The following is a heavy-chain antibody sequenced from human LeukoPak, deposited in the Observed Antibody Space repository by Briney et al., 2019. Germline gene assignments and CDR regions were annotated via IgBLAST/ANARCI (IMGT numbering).Heavy chain of an antibody. V-gene: IGHV4-34*01. Sequence: PSETLSLTCAVYGGSFGGYYWGWIRQPPGKGLEWIGEINHSGSTNYNPSLKSRVTISVDTSKNQFSLKLSSVTAADTAVYYCARGGRLLWFGELVHACWFDPWGQGTLVTVSS. J-gene: IGHJ5*02. CDR1: GGSFGGYY. D-gene: IGHD3-10*01. CDR3: ARGGRLLWFGELVHACWFDP. CDR2: INHSGST.